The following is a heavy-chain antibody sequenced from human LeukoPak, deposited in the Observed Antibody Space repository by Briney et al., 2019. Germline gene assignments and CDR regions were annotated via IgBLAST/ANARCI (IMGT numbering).Heavy chain of an antibody. CDR2: INHSVST. Sequence: PSETLSLTCAVYGGSFSGDYWSWIRQPPGKGLEWIGEINHSVSTNYNPSLKSRVTISVDTSKNQFSLKLSSVTAADTAVCYCGRGSGCGGDCYRLGPFDYWGQGTLVTVSS. D-gene: IGHD2-21*01. J-gene: IGHJ4*02. CDR3: GRGSGCGGDCYRLGPFDY. CDR1: GGSFSGDY. V-gene: IGHV4-34*01.